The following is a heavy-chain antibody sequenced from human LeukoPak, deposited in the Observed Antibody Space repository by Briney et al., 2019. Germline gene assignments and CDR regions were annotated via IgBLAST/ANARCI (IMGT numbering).Heavy chain of an antibody. CDR3: AELGITMIGGV. CDR1: GFTFSTYW. CDR2: INSDGSRT. Sequence: GGSLRLSCAASGFTFSTYWMHWVRQAPGKGLVWVSGINSDGSRTTYADSVRGRFTISRDNAKNSLYLQMNSLRAEDTAVYYCAELGITMIGGVWGKGTTVTISS. D-gene: IGHD3-10*02. J-gene: IGHJ6*04. V-gene: IGHV3-74*01.